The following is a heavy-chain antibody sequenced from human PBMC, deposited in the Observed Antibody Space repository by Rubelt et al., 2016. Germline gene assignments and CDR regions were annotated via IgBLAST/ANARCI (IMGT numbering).Heavy chain of an antibody. D-gene: IGHD3-10*01. CDR2: INHSGST. CDR1: GGSFSGYY. Sequence: QVQLQQWGAGLLKPSETLSLTCAVYGGSFSGYYWSWIRQPPGKGLEWIGEINHSGSTNYNPSLKSRVTISVDTSKNQFSMKLSSVTAADTAVYYCAREGNYYGSGSYYRHNWFDPWGQGTLVTVSS. J-gene: IGHJ5*02. V-gene: IGHV4-34*01. CDR3: AREGNYYGSGSYYRHNWFDP.